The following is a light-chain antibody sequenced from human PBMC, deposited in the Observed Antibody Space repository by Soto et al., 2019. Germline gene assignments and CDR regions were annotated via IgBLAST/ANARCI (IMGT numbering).Light chain of an antibody. CDR2: WAS. CDR1: QSVLHSSNNKNY. J-gene: IGKJ4*01. CDR3: QQSYTPLT. V-gene: IGKV4-1*01. Sequence: DIVLTQSPDSLAVSLGERATINCKSSQSVLHSSNNKNYLAWYQQKPGQPPKLLIYWASTRESGVPDRFSGSGSGTDFTLTISSLQAEDVAVYYCQQSYTPLTFGGGTKVEIK.